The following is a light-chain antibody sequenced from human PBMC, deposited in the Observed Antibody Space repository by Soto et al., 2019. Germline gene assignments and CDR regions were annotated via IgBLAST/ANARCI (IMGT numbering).Light chain of an antibody. CDR3: QQLNTYPLFT. V-gene: IGKV1-9*01. CDR1: QDISRY. Sequence: DIQLTQSPSFLSASVGDRVTITCRASQDISRYLAWYQQTAGKAPKLLIYAASTLQKGVPSRFSGSGSGTEFTLTISSLQPDDFATYYCQQLNTYPLFTFGPGTEVDI. J-gene: IGKJ3*01. CDR2: AAS.